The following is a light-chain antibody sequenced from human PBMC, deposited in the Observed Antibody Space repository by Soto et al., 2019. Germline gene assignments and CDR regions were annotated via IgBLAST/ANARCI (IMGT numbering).Light chain of an antibody. V-gene: IGKV1-5*01. CDR3: QQYNYWPET. CDR1: QSISSW. CDR2: DAS. Sequence: DIQMTQSPSTLSASVGDRFTITCRASQSISSWLAWYQQKPGKAPKLLIYDASSLESGVPSRFSGSGSGTEFTLTISSLQSEDFAIYYCQQYNYWPETFGQGTKVDI. J-gene: IGKJ1*01.